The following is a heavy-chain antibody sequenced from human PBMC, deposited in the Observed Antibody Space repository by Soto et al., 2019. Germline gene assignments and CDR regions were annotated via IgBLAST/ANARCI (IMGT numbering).Heavy chain of an antibody. J-gene: IGHJ4*02. V-gene: IGHV3-23*01. D-gene: IGHD6-6*01. CDR1: GFTFSSYA. Sequence: GGSLRLSCAASGFTFSSYAMSWVRQAPGKGLEWVSGISGNGGNTYFADSVKGRFTISRDNSKNTLYLQMNSLSAEDTAVYYCAKVPSSIDDYWGQGTLVTVSS. CDR3: AKVPSSIDDY. CDR2: ISGNGGNT.